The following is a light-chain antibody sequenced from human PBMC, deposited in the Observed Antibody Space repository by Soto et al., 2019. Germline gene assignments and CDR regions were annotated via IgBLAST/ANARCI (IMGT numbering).Light chain of an antibody. CDR2: DVS. V-gene: IGLV2-14*01. CDR3: SSYTSSTTPVV. CDR1: SSAVGGYNY. J-gene: IGLJ2*01. Sequence: QSAQTQPASVSGSPGQSITISCTGTSSAVGGYNYVSWYQQHPGKAPKLMIYDVSNRPSGVSNRFSGSKSGNTASLTISGLQAEDEAYYYCSSYTSSTTPVVFGGGTKLTFL.